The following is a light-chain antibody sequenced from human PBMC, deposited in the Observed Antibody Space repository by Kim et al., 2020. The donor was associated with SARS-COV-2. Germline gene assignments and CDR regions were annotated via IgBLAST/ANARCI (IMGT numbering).Light chain of an antibody. CDR1: SGHTNA. CDR3: QTWDTGIRV. Sequence: QPVLTQSPSASASLGASVKLTCTLSSGHTNAIAWHQQQPGKGPRYLMKVNSDGSHIKGDGIPDRFSGSRSGAEHYLTISSLQSEDEADYYCQTWDTGIRVFGGGTQLTVL. V-gene: IGLV4-69*01. CDR2: VNSDGSH. J-gene: IGLJ2*01.